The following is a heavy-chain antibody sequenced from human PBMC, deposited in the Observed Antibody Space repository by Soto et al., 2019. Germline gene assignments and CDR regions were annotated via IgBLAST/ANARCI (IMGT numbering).Heavy chain of an antibody. D-gene: IGHD3-3*01. CDR3: TTETQNYDFWSSYNFYYFEY. CDR1: GFTFHNAW. Sequence: GGPLRLSCADSGFTFHNAWLCWVRQAPGKGLEWVGRIRSKADGGTTDYAAPVKGRFTISRDDSKNTLDLQMNSLKTEYTAVYYCTTETQNYDFWSSYNFYYFEYWGQGTLVTVSS. J-gene: IGHJ4*02. V-gene: IGHV3-15*01. CDR2: IRSKADGGTT.